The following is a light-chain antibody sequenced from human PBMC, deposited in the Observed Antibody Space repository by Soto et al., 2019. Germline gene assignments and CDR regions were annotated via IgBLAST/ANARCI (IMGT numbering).Light chain of an antibody. J-gene: IGKJ2*01. V-gene: IGKV4-1*01. CDR2: WAS. Sequence: DIVMTQSPDSLAVSLGERATINCKSSRSVLYSSNNKNFLAWYQQKPGQPPKLLIYWASTRESGVPDRFSGSGSGTDFTLTISSLQAEDVAVYYCQQSYSTPRTFGQGTKLEIK. CDR3: QQSYSTPRT. CDR1: RSVLYSSNNKNF.